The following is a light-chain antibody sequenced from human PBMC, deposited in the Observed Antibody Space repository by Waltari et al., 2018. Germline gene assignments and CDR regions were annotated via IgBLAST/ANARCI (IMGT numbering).Light chain of an antibody. CDR3: GTWDGSLTAGV. J-gene: IGLJ2*01. V-gene: IGLV1-51*01. CDR2: DNN. Sequence: QSVLTQPPSVSAAPGQKVTISCSGSSSNIGSNSVSWYQPLPGTAPKLLIYDNNQRPSGIPDRCSGSRSGTSATLDITGLQTGDEADYYCGTWDGSLTAGVFGGGTKVTVL. CDR1: SSNIGSNS.